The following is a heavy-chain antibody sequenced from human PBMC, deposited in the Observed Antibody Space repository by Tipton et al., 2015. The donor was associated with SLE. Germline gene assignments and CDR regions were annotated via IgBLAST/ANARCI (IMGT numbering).Heavy chain of an antibody. Sequence: TLSLTCTVSGGSISSHYWSWIRQPPGKGLEWIGYIYYSGSTNYNPSLKSRVTISVDTSKNQFSLKLSSVTAADTAVYYCARVGVGATTGYYYYYMDVWGKGTTVTVSS. V-gene: IGHV4-59*08. CDR1: GGSISSHY. CDR3: ARVGVGATTGYYYYYMDV. D-gene: IGHD1-26*01. J-gene: IGHJ6*03. CDR2: IYYSGST.